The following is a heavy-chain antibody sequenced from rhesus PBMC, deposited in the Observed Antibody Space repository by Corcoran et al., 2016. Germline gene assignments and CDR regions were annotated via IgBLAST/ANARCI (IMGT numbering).Heavy chain of an antibody. CDR3: TTGVMAGYFEF. D-gene: IGHD2-33*01. J-gene: IGHJ1*01. V-gene: IGHV3-30*01. CDR2: IKSKADGEKA. Sequence: EVQLVESGGGLVQPGGSLRLSCAASGFTFSNVWMNWVRQAPGKGQEWVARIKSKADGEKADYAASVKGRFTISRDDSKNTLYLQMNSLKTEDTAVYYCTTGVMAGYFEFWGQGALVTVSS. CDR1: GFTFSNVW.